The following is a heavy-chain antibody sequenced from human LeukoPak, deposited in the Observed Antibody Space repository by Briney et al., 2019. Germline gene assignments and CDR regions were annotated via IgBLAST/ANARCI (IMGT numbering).Heavy chain of an antibody. CDR3: VRDWEGFNFDI. V-gene: IGHV4-59*02. D-gene: IGHD1-26*01. CDR2: IHNTGST. J-gene: IGHJ3*02. CDR1: GGSVRSYY. Sequence: KPSETLSLTSTVSGGSVRSYYWSWIRQPPGEGLEWIAYIHNTGSTNYNPSLKSRVTISLDTSKNEFSLKLTSVTAADTAVYYCVRDWEGFNFDIWGQGTMVTVSS.